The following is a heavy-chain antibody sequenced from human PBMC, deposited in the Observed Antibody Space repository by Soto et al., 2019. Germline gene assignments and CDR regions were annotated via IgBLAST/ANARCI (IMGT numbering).Heavy chain of an antibody. Sequence: QVQLQQWGAGLLKPSETLSLTCAVYGGSLSDYYWNWLRQPPGKGLEWIGEINHRGTTSYNPSLKSRVDISVDTAMTQFSLKLRSVNAADTAIYYCARYQWNPGAFDPWGPGTQVTVSS. D-gene: IGHD1-20*01. CDR2: INHRGTT. CDR1: GGSLSDYY. J-gene: IGHJ5*02. V-gene: IGHV4-34*01. CDR3: ARYQWNPGAFDP.